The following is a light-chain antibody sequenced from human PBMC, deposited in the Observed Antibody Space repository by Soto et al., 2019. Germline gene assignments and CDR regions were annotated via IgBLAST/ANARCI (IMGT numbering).Light chain of an antibody. CDR2: DVS. CDR1: SSDVGGYSY. CDR3: ASYTTSSTYV. J-gene: IGLJ1*01. V-gene: IGLV2-14*01. Sequence: QSVLTQPASVSGSPGQSIAISCTGTSSDVGGYSYVSWYQQQPGKAPKLVISDVSNRPSGVSDRFSGSKSGNTASLTISGLQTGDEADYYCASYTTSSTYVFGTG.